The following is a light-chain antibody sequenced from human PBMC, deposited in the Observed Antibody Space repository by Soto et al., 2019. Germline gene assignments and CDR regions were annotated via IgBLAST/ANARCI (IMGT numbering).Light chain of an antibody. CDR2: SNN. V-gene: IGLV1-44*01. Sequence: SVLTQPPPGSGTPGQRVTISCSGSSSNIGSNTVNWYQQLPGTAPKLLIYSNNQRPSGVPDRFSGSKSGTSASLAISGLQSEDEADYYCAAWDDSLNGYVFGTGTKVTVL. CDR1: SSNIGSNT. J-gene: IGLJ1*01. CDR3: AAWDDSLNGYV.